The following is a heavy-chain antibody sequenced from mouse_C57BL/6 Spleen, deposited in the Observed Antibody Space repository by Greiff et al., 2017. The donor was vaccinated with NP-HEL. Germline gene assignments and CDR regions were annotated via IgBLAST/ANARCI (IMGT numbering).Heavy chain of an antibody. CDR2: IHPNSGST. J-gene: IGHJ1*03. CDR3: ARGYDYGWYFDV. Sequence: QVQLQQPGAELVKPGASVKLSCKASGYTFTSYWMHWVKQRPGQGLEWIGMIHPNSGSTNYNEKFKSKATLTVDKSSSTAYMQLSSLTSEDSAVYYCARGYDYGWYFDVWGTGTTVTVSS. V-gene: IGHV1-64*01. CDR1: GYTFTSYW. D-gene: IGHD2-4*01.